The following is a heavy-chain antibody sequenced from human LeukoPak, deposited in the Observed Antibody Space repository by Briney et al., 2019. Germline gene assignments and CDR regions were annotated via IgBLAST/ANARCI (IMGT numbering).Heavy chain of an antibody. D-gene: IGHD6-13*01. CDR3: ARGSGIAASGVGY. CDR2: FDPEDGET. CDR1: GYTLTELS. J-gene: IGHJ4*02. V-gene: IGHV1-24*01. Sequence: GASVKVSCKVSGYTLTELSMHWVRQAPGKGLEWMGGFDPEDGETIYAQKFQGRVTMTRDTSISTAYMELSRLRSDDTAVYYCARGSGIAASGVGYWEQGTLVTVSS.